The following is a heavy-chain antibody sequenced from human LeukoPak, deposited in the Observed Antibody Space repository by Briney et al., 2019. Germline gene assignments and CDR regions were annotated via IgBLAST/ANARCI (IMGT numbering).Heavy chain of an antibody. CDR2: ISAYNGNT. V-gene: IGHV1-18*01. CDR1: GYTFTSYG. J-gene: IGHJ3*02. CDR3: ARGPRLDSSGWYYGAFDI. D-gene: IGHD6-19*01. Sequence: GASVKVSCKASGYTFTSYGIGWVRQAPGQGLEWMGWISAYNGNTNYAQKLQGRVAMTTDTSTSTAYMELRSLRSDDTAVYYCARGPRLDSSGWYYGAFDIWGQGTMVTVSS.